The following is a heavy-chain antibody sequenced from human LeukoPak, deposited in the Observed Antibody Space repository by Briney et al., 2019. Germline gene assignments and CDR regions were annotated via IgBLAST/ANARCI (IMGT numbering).Heavy chain of an antibody. CDR3: AREGNQISTGYPRNFDH. CDR2: ISDTEYT. D-gene: IGHD3-9*01. V-gene: IGHV4-61*08. CDR1: GASITDDDFY. Sequence: SETLSLTCSISGASITDDDFYWSWIRKSPGKGLEWIGYISDTEYTFYNPSVRSRVTISLDTSKNRFSLELTSVTPADTALYYCAREGNQISTGYPRNFDHWGQGILVTVSS. J-gene: IGHJ4*02.